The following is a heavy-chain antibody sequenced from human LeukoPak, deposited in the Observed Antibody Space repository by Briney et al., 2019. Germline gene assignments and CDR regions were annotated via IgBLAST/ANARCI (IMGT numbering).Heavy chain of an antibody. CDR1: GGSISSSSYY. CDR3: ARRGSSGRSFDC. CDR2: IYYSGST. D-gene: IGHD3-22*01. J-gene: IGHJ4*02. Sequence: SETLSLTCTVSGGSISSSSYYWGWIRQPPGKGLEWIGSIYYSGSTYYNPSLKSRVTISVDTSKNQFSLKLSSVTAADTAVYYCARRGSSGRSFDCWGQGTLVTVSS. V-gene: IGHV4-39*01.